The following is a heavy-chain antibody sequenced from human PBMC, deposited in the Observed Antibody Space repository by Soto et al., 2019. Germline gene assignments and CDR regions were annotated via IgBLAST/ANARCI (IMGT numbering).Heavy chain of an antibody. CDR3: ARQHYDFWSGYPPPAYYYYGMDV. D-gene: IGHD3-3*01. CDR1: GGSISSSSYY. CDR2: IYYSGST. Sequence: SETLSLTCTVSGGSISSSSYYWGWIRQPPGKGLEWIGSIYYSGSTYYNPSLKSRVTISVDTSKNQFSLKLSSVTAADTAVYYCARQHYDFWSGYPPPAYYYYGMDVWGQGTTVTVSS. V-gene: IGHV4-39*01. J-gene: IGHJ6*02.